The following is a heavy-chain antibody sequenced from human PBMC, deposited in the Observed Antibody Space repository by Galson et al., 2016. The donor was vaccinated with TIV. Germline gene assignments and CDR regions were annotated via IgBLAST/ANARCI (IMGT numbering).Heavy chain of an antibody. V-gene: IGHV4-61*03. Sequence: TLSLTCAVSGYSIRSGSYYWTWIRQPPGKGLECIGYIYYPGTTKYNPSLNSRVTISVDTSKNHFSLKLTSVTAADTAVYFCARLYDFWTGYPSLDVWGQGTTVTVSS. CDR1: GYSIRSGSYY. CDR3: ARLYDFWTGYPSLDV. D-gene: IGHD3-3*01. J-gene: IGHJ6*02. CDR2: IYYPGTT.